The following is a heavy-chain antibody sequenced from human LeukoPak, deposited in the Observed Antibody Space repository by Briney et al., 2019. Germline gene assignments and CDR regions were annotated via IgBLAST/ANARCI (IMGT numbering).Heavy chain of an antibody. CDR3: ARSRRRELLRTYFDY. J-gene: IGHJ4*02. CDR1: GFTFSTYA. Sequence: GGSLRLSCAASGFTFSTYAMHWVRQAPGKGLEWVAVISYDGSNKYYADSVKGRFTISRDNSKNTLYLQTNSLRAEDTAVYYCARSRRRELLRTYFDYWGQGTLVTVSS. V-gene: IGHV3-30*04. CDR2: ISYDGSNK. D-gene: IGHD1-26*01.